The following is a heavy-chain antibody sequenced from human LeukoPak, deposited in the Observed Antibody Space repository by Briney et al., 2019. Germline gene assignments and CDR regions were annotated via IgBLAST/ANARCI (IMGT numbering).Heavy chain of an antibody. Sequence: SETLSLTCTVSGGSISSYYWSWIRQPPREGLEWVGYIYYSGCTNYNPSLKSRVTISVDTSKNQFSLKLSSVTAADTAVYYCARQGSSRADNSFDPWGQGTLVTVSS. D-gene: IGHD6-13*01. V-gene: IGHV4-59*08. CDR3: ARQGSSRADNSFDP. CDR1: GGSISSYY. J-gene: IGHJ5*02. CDR2: IYYSGCT.